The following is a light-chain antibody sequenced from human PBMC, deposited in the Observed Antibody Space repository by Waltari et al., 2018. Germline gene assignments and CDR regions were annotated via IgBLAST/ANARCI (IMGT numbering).Light chain of an antibody. CDR2: GAS. CDR1: QTGRSSY. Sequence: EIVLTQSPCTLSLSSGERATLSCWSSQTGRSSYIAWYQQRPGQAPRLLIHGASSRATGIPDRFSGSGAGTDFTLTISGLEPDDFAVYFCERYDSSPPGYTFGQGTKLEI. J-gene: IGKJ2*01. V-gene: IGKV3-20*01. CDR3: ERYDSSPPGYT.